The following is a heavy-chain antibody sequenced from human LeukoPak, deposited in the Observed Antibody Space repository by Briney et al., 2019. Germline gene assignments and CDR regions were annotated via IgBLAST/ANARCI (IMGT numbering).Heavy chain of an antibody. CDR3: ARDGGLFSAASRYGMDV. V-gene: IGHV1-46*01. Sequence: ASVKVSCKASGYTFTSYYMHWVRQAPGQGLEWMGIINPSGGSTSYAQKFQGRVTMTRDTSTSTVYMELSSLRSEDTAVYYCARDGGLFSAASRYGMDVWGQGTTVTVSS. D-gene: IGHD6-13*01. J-gene: IGHJ6*02. CDR1: GYTFTSYY. CDR2: INPSGGST.